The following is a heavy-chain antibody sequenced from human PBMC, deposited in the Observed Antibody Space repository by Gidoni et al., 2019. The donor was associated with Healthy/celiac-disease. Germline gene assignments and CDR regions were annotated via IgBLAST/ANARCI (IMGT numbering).Heavy chain of an antibody. CDR1: GFTFSSYA. D-gene: IGHD4-17*01. V-gene: IGHV3-30-3*01. CDR3: ARDFLPDYGGNGGPIDY. J-gene: IGHJ4*02. CDR2: ISYDGSNK. Sequence: QVQLVESGGGVVQPGRSLRLSCAASGFTFSSYAMHWVRQAPGKGLGWWEVISYDGSNKYYADSVKGRFTISRDNSKNTLYLQMNSLRAEDTAVYYCARDFLPDYGGNGGPIDYWGQGTLVTVSS.